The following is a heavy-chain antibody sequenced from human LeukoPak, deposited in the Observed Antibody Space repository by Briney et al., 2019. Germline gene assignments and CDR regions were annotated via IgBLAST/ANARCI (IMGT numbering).Heavy chain of an antibody. V-gene: IGHV4-39*07. CDR1: GDSISSNSYY. D-gene: IGHD3-16*01. J-gene: IGHJ5*02. CDR3: ARGRYGAISRGWFDP. CDR2: IYYSGTT. Sequence: PSETLSLTCTVSGDSISSNSYYWGWIRQPPGKGLEWIGSIYYSGTTNYNPSLKSRVTISVDTSKKKISLKLSSVTAADTAVYYCARGRYGAISRGWFDPWGQGTLVTVSS.